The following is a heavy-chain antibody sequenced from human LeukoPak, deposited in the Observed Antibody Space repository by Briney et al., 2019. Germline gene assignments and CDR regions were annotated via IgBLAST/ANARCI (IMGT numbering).Heavy chain of an antibody. Sequence: GGSLRLSCAASGFTFSSYWMSWVRQAPGKGLEWVANIKQDGSEKYYVDSVKGRFTISRDNAKNSLYLQMNSLKTEDTAVYYCTRDTPGYCSSTSCYIEYFQHWGQGTLVTVSS. V-gene: IGHV3-7*03. J-gene: IGHJ1*01. D-gene: IGHD2-2*02. CDR1: GFTFSSYW. CDR2: IKQDGSEK. CDR3: TRDTPGYCSSTSCYIEYFQH.